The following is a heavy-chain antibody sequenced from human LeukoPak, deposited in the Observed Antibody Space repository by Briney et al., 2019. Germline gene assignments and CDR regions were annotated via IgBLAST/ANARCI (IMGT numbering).Heavy chain of an antibody. Sequence: SETLSLTCTVSGGSMSSFYWSWIRQPPGKGLDWIGYIYYGGSTNYNPSLKSRVTISLDTSKNQFSLKLNSVTAADTAVYYCARGVGPTTRVDFWGQGTLVTVSS. CDR2: IYYGGST. CDR1: GGSMSSFY. CDR3: ARGVGPTTRVDF. V-gene: IGHV4-59*01. D-gene: IGHD1-26*01. J-gene: IGHJ4*02.